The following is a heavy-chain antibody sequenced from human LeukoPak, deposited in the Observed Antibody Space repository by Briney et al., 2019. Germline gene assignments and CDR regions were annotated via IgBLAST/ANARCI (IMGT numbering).Heavy chain of an antibody. V-gene: IGHV4-30-4*01. CDR3: ARGSVTPGFDY. CDR1: GGSISSGDYY. D-gene: IGHD2-21*02. CDR2: IYYSGST. Sequence: SETLSLTCTVSGGSISSGDYYWSWIRQPPGKGLEWIGYIYYSGSTYYNPSLKSRVTISVDTSKNQFSLKLCSVTAADTAVYYCARGSVTPGFDYWGQGTLVTVSS. J-gene: IGHJ4*02.